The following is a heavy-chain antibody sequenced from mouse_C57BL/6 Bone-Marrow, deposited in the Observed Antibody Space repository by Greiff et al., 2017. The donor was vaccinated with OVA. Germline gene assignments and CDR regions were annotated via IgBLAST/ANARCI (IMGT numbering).Heavy chain of an antibody. CDR1: GFAFTNYL. J-gene: IGHJ2*01. CDR2: INPGSGGT. D-gene: IGHD4-1*01. Sequence: VQLQESGAELVRPGTSVKVSCKASGFAFTNYLIEWVKQTPGQGLEWIGVINPGSGGTNYNEKLKGKATLTADKSSSTDYMQRSRLTSEDSAVYFWGRGLGLDYWGQGTTLTVSS. CDR3: GRGLGLDY. V-gene: IGHV1-54*01.